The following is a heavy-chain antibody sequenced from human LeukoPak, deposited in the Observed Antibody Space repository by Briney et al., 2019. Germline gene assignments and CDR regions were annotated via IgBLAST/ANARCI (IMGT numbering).Heavy chain of an antibody. Sequence: KASETLSLTCAVYGGSFRGYYWSWIRQPPGKGLEWIGEINHSGSTNYNPSLKSRVTISVDTSKNQFSLKLSSVTAADTAVYYCARGGGGNGGGDYWGQGTLVTVSS. D-gene: IGHD2-15*01. CDR1: GGSFRGYY. J-gene: IGHJ4*02. CDR3: ARGGGGNGGGDY. V-gene: IGHV4-34*01. CDR2: INHSGST.